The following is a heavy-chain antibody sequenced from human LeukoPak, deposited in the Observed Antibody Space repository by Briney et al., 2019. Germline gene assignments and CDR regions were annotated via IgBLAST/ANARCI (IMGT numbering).Heavy chain of an antibody. CDR1: GGSFSGYY. CDR3: ARVGVVVAATPYFDY. V-gene: IGHV4-34*01. D-gene: IGHD2-15*01. J-gene: IGHJ4*02. CDR2: INHSGST. Sequence: SETLSLTCAVYGGSFSGYYWSWIRQPPGKGLEWIGEINHSGSTNYNPPLKSRVTISVDTSKNQFSLKLSSVTAADTAVYYCARVGVVVAATPYFDYWGQGTLVTVSS.